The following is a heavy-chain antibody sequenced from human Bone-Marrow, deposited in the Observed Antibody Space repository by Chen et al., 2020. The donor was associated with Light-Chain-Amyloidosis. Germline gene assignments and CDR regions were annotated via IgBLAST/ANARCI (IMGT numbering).Heavy chain of an antibody. J-gene: IGHJ5*02. V-gene: IGHV4-59*08. CDR1: GGSISSYY. CDR3: ARLYTVTTGNWFDP. CDR2: VYYSGTT. Sequence: QVQLQESGPGLVKPSETLSLPCTVPGGSISSYYWSWIRQPPGKGLEWIGYVYYSGTTNYNPSLKSRVTVSLDTSKNHFSLKLSSVTAADTAVYYCARLYTVTTGNWFDPWGQGILVTVSS. D-gene: IGHD4-17*01.